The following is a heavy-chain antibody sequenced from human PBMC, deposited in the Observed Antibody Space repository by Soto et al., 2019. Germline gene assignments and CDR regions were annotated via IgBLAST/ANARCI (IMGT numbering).Heavy chain of an antibody. J-gene: IGHJ6*02. CDR2: IYYSGST. CDR3: ARDRGEQLVKDYYYGMDV. D-gene: IGHD6-6*01. V-gene: IGHV4-59*02. CDR1: GGSVSSYY. Sequence: LETLSLTCTVSGGSVSSYYWSWIRQPPGKGLEWIGYIYYSGSTNYNPSLKSRVTISVDTSKNQFSLKLSSVTAADTAVYYCARDRGEQLVKDYYYGMDVWGQGTTVTVSS.